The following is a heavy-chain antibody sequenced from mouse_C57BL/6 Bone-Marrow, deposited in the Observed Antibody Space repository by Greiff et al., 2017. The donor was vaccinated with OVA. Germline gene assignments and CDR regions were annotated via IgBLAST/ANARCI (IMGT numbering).Heavy chain of an antibody. J-gene: IGHJ2*01. D-gene: IGHD3-2*02. CDR2: IYPRSGNT. CDR1: GYTFTSYG. CDR3: ARWGSSGLYYFDY. V-gene: IGHV1-81*01. Sequence: VKLMESGAELARPGASVKLSCQASGYTFTSYGISWVKQRTGQGLEWIGEIYPRSGNTYYNEKFKGKATLTADKSSSTAYMELRSLTSEDSAVYFCARWGSSGLYYFDYWGQGTTLTVSS.